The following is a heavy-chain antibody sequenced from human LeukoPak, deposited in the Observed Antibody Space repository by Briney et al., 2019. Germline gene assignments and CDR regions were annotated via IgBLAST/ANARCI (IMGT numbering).Heavy chain of an antibody. V-gene: IGHV6-1*01. CDR3: ARAGENCFDY. Sequence: SQTLSLTSAISGDSVSSNSAAWNWIRQSPSSGLEWLGRTYHRSRWYSDYAVSVKSRITINPDTSKNQFSLQLNSVTPEDTAVYFCARAGENCFDYWGQGTLVIVSS. CDR2: TYHRSRWYS. J-gene: IGHJ4*02. CDR1: GDSVSSNSAA.